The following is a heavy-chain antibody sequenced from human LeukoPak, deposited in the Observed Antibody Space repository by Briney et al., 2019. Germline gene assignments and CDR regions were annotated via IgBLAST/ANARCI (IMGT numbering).Heavy chain of an antibody. CDR2: ISSSGSTI. Sequence: GGSLRLSCAASGFTFSDYYMSWIRQAPGKGLEWVSYISSSGSTIYYADSVKGRFTISRDNAKNSLYLQMNSLRAEDTAVYYCARDGVANSAEYFQHWGQGTLVTVSS. D-gene: IGHD3-3*01. CDR3: ARDGVANSAEYFQH. CDR1: GFTFSDYY. V-gene: IGHV3-11*04. J-gene: IGHJ1*01.